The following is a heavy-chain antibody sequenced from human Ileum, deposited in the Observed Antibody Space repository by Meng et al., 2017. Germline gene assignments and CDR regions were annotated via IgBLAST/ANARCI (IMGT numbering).Heavy chain of an antibody. D-gene: IGHD1-26*01. Sequence: VQLQESGPGLVKSSQTLSLTCTVSGGSISSGDYYWSWFRHPPGKGLEWIGYIFDTGPPSYSPPLRSRLSISMDTSKNQFSLRLTSVSAADTAVYYCAASLDGNRFDPWGQGTLVTVSS. CDR3: AASLDGNRFDP. CDR2: IFDTGPP. J-gene: IGHJ5*02. V-gene: IGHV4-30-4*01. CDR1: GGSISSGDYY.